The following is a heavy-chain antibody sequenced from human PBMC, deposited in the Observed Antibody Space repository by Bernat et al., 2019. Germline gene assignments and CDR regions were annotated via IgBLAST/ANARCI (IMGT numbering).Heavy chain of an antibody. D-gene: IGHD6-6*01. V-gene: IGHV3-30*18. CDR2: ISYDGSNK. Sequence: QVQLVESGGGVVQPGRSLRLSCAASGFTFSSYGMHWVRQAPGKGLEWVAVISYDGSNKEYADSVKGRFTISRDNSKNTLYLQMNSLRAEDTAVYYCAKERYSSSSQQDSDWGQGTLVTVSS. CDR1: GFTFSSYG. J-gene: IGHJ4*02. CDR3: AKERYSSSSQQDSD.